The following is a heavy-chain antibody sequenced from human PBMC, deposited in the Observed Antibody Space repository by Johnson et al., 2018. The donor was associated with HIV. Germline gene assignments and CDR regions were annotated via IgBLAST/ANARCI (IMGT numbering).Heavy chain of an antibody. CDR1: GFTFSSYA. V-gene: IGHV3-66*01. CDR2: IYSGGST. CDR3: ATPTGSDAFDV. J-gene: IGHJ3*01. D-gene: IGHD1-1*01. Sequence: VQLVESGGGLVQPGGSLRLSCAASGFTFSSYAMSWVRQAPGKGLEWVSAIYSGGSTYSADSVKGRFTISIDNSKNTLYLHMNSLRAEDTAVYDFATPTGSDAFDVWGQGTLVTVSS.